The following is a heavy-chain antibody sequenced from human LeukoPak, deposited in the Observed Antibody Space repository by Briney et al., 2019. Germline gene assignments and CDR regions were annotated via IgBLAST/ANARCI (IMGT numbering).Heavy chain of an antibody. V-gene: IGHV3-30-3*01. D-gene: IGHD4-23*01. J-gene: IGHJ3*02. CDR1: GFTFSSYA. CDR2: ISYDGSNK. CDR3: ASSVVTTHDAFDI. Sequence: PGGSLRLSCAASGFTFSSYAMHWVRQAPGKGLEWVAVISYDGSNKYYADSVKGRFTISRDNSKNTLYLQMNSLRAEDTAVYYCASSVVTTHDAFDIWGQGTMVTVSS.